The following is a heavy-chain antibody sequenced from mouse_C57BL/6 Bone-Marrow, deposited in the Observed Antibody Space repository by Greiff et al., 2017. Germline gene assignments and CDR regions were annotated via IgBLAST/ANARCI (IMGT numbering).Heavy chain of an antibody. CDR1: GFTFSDYG. CDR2: ISSGSSTI. J-gene: IGHJ4*01. D-gene: IGHD1-1*01. V-gene: IGHV5-17*01. Sequence: EVQWVESGGGLVKPGGSLKLSCAASGFTFSDYGMHWVRQAPEKGLEWVAYISSGSSTIYYADTVKGRFTISRDNAKNTLFLQMTSLRSEDTAMYYCARSSYYDYAMDYWDQGTSVTVSS. CDR3: ARSSYYDYAMDY.